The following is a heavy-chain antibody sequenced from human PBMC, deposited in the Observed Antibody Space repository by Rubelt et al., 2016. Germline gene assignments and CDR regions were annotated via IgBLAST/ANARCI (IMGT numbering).Heavy chain of an antibody. J-gene: IGHJ4*02. CDR3: ARLRTWYGLGY. Sequence: QLQLQESGPGLVKPSETLSLTCTVSGGSISSSSYYWGWIRQPPGKGLEWIGSIYYSGSTYYNPSLKSRVTISVDTSKNQFSLKLSSVTAADTAVYYCARLRTWYGLGYWGQGTLVTVSS. D-gene: IGHD6-13*01. CDR1: GGSISSSSYY. CDR2: IYYSGST. V-gene: IGHV4-39*01.